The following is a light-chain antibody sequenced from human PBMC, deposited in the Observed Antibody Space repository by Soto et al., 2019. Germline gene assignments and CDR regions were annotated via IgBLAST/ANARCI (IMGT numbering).Light chain of an antibody. CDR3: SSYAGSNNVV. J-gene: IGLJ2*01. V-gene: IGLV1-40*01. CDR2: GHN. CDR1: TTNIGAGYE. Sequence: QSVLTQPPSVSGAPGQRVTISCTGSTTNIGAGYEVHWYQQRPGTAPKLLVSGHNIRPSGVPDRFSGSKSGTSASLAISGLQAEDEADYYCSSYAGSNNVVFGGGTQLTVL.